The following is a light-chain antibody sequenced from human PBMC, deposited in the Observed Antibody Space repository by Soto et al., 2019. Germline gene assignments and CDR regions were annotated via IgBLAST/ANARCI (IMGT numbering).Light chain of an antibody. J-gene: IGKJ2*01. CDR1: QSIFNNY. CDR3: QQYGGSPFT. Sequence: EIVLTQSPGTLSLSPRERATLSCRASQSIFNNYLAWYQHKPGQAPRLLVYGASFRATGIPDRFSGSGSGTDFTLTISRLEPEDFAVYYCQQYGGSPFTFGQGTRLEIK. V-gene: IGKV3-20*01. CDR2: GAS.